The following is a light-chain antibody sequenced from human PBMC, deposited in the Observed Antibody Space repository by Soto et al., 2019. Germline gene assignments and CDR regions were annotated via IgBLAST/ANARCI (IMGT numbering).Light chain of an antibody. V-gene: IGKV3-11*01. J-gene: IGKJ5*01. CDR3: QQRHMWPIT. Sequence: TQSPSSLSASVGDRVTITCRASLDIRNELAWYQQKPGQAPRLLIYDAYNRATGIPPRFSGSGSGTDFTLTISSLEPEDSAVYYCQQRHMWPITFGQGTRLEIK. CDR1: LDIRNE. CDR2: DAY.